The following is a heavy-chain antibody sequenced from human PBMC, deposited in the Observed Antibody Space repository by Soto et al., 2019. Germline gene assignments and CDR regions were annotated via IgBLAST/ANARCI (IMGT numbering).Heavy chain of an antibody. D-gene: IGHD1-1*01. J-gene: IGHJ5*02. V-gene: IGHV3-23*01. CDR1: GFTFTNYS. CDR3: AKWPVTSWFDP. CDR2: SSGSGGST. Sequence: LRLSCVASGFTFTNYSSNWLRQAPGKARECVSSSSGSGGSTYYADSVKGRFTISRDNSKNTLYLQMNSLRDEDTDVYYCAKWPVTSWFDPWGQGTLVTVSS.